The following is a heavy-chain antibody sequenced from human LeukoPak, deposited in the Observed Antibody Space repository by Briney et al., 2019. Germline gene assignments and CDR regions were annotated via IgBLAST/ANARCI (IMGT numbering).Heavy chain of an antibody. J-gene: IGHJ5*02. CDR1: GGSISSSSYY. Sequence: SETLSLTCTVSGGSISSSSYYWGWIRQPPGKGLEWIGSIYYSGSTYYNPSLKSRVTISVDTSKNQFSLTLSSVTAADTAVYYCARRSSSSPTPYWFDPWGQGTLVTVSS. CDR2: IYYSGST. D-gene: IGHD6-6*01. V-gene: IGHV4-39*01. CDR3: ARRSSSSPTPYWFDP.